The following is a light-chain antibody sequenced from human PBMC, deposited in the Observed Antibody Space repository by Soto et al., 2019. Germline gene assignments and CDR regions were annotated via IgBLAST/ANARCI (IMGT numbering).Light chain of an antibody. Sequence: DIQMTQSPSSLSASVGDRVTITCRASQSIGGYLTWYQQLPGKAPKLLIFAASGLQSGVPSRFSGSGSGTEFTLTISSLQPDDFATYYCQQYDSVLGTFGPGTKVDIK. CDR1: QSIGGY. V-gene: IGKV1-39*01. CDR3: QQYDSVLGT. J-gene: IGKJ1*01. CDR2: AAS.